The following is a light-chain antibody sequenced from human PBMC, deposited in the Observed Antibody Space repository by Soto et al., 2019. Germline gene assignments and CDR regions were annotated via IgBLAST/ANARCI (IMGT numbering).Light chain of an antibody. CDR2: DAS. Sequence: EIVMTQSPVTLSVSPGERATLSCRASESVGSNLAWYQQKPGQPPRLLIYDASMRETGVPPRFSGGGSGTEFTLTISNLQSEDFAIYFCQKFNKWPWTFGQGTKVESK. J-gene: IGKJ1*01. CDR1: ESVGSN. CDR3: QKFNKWPWT. V-gene: IGKV3-15*01.